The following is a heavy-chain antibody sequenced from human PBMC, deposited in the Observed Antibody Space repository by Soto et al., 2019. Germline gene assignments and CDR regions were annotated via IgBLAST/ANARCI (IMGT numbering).Heavy chain of an antibody. CDR3: ATDDYGIFPY. V-gene: IGHV1-2*02. CDR2: IDPRSGGT. Sequence: VASVKVSCKVSGYPFTTYDIHWVRQAPGQGLEWMGWIDPRSGGTVYEQKFQGRVTMTRDTSISTVYMDLSGLTSDDTALYYCATDDYGIFPYWGQGSLVTVSS. D-gene: IGHD3-10*01. CDR1: GYPFTTYD. J-gene: IGHJ4*02.